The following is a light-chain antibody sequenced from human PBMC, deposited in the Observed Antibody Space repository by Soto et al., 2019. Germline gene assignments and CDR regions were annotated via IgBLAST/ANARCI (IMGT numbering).Light chain of an antibody. CDR2: EVT. CDR1: SSDVGTFNL. Sequence: QSALTQPASVSASPTQAITISCTGTSSDVGTFNLVSWYQHRPGEAPILIIYEVTKRPSGISTRFSGSKSGNTASLTISGLQPEDEGDYYCCSYSGQNTLIFGGGTKLTVL. CDR3: CSYSGQNTLI. V-gene: IGLV2-23*02. J-gene: IGLJ2*01.